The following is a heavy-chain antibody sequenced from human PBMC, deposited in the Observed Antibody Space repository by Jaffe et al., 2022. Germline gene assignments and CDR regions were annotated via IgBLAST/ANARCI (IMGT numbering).Heavy chain of an antibody. CDR1: GGSVSSRTYY. Sequence: QVQLQESGPGLVKPSETLSLTCTVSGGSVSSRTYYWTWIRQPPGKGLEWIGYIYYNGSTNYNPSLKSRITISLDTSKNQFSLKLSSVTAADTAVYYCARDSPDFWNDYYRFDYWGQGTLVTVSS. V-gene: IGHV4-61*01. CDR2: IYYNGST. D-gene: IGHD3-3*01. CDR3: ARDSPDFWNDYYRFDY. J-gene: IGHJ4*02.